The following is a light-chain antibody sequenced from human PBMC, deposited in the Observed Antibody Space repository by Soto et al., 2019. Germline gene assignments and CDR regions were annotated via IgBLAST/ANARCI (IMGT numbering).Light chain of an antibody. CDR3: QSYVSSLSGCV. CDR1: SSNIGAGYD. CDR2: GNS. V-gene: IGLV1-40*01. Sequence: QSVLTQPPSVSGAPGQRVTISCTGSSSNIGAGYDVHWYQQLPGTAPKLLIYGNSNRPSGVPDRFSGSKSGTSASLAITGLQAEYEADYYCQSYVSSLSGCVFGGGTKLTVL. J-gene: IGLJ3*02.